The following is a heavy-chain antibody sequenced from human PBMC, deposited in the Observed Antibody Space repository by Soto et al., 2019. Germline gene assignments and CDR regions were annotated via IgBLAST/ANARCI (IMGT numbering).Heavy chain of an antibody. CDR1: GGTFSSYT. V-gene: IGHV1-69*08. CDR3: ARDPGGWFFDY. D-gene: IGHD6-19*01. J-gene: IGHJ4*02. Sequence: QVQLVQSGAEVKKPGSSVKVSCKASGGTFSSYTISWVRQAPGQGLEWMGRIIPILGIANYAQKFQGRVTITADKSTSTAYMELSSLRSEDTAVYYCARDPGGWFFDYWGQGTLVTVSS. CDR2: IIPILGIA.